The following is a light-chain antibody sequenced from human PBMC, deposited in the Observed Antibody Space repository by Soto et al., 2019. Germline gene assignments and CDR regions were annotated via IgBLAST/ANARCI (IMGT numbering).Light chain of an antibody. CDR3: LQYKDWPST. CDR1: QSVTSN. V-gene: IGKV3-15*01. Sequence: EIVMTQSPATLSVSPGERATLSCRASQSVTSNLAWYQQRPGQAPRLLIYGASTRATGIPATFSGSGSGTDFTLTISSLQSEDFAVYYCLQYKDWPSTFGQGTRLENK. J-gene: IGKJ5*01. CDR2: GAS.